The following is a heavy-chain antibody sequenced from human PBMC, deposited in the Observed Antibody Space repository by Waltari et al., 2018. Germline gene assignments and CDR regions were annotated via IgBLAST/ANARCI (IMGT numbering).Heavy chain of an antibody. CDR2: ISYTGAT. J-gene: IGHJ3*01. CDR3: ATYIGASVGTAAFDV. D-gene: IGHD5-12*01. Sequence: QLQLQESGPGLAKPSETLSLTCTVSGGSITSNRHYWGWIRQPPGQGLEWVGTISYTGATYSSPSLNSRVTISRDTSKNQLSLTLGSVTAADTALYYCATYIGASVGTAAFDVWGQGTMVTVSS. V-gene: IGHV4-39*01. CDR1: GGSITSNRHY.